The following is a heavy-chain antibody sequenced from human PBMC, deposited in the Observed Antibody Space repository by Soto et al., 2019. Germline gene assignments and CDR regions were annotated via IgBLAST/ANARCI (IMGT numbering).Heavy chain of an antibody. V-gene: IGHV4-61*01. D-gene: IGHD1-20*01. CDR1: GGSVSDDNYY. CDR3: ARGNWKGDY. CDR2: IYHTGST. J-gene: IGHJ4*02. Sequence: SETLSLTCTVSGGSVSDDNYYWSWIRQPPGKRLEWIGYIYHTGSTNFNPSLKSRVTMSVDTSKNQFSLTLNSVTAADTAVYYCARGNWKGDYWGQGTLVTFSS.